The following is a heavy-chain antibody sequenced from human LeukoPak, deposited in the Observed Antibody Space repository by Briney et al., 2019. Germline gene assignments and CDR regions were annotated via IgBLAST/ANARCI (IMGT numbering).Heavy chain of an antibody. CDR3: ATSGGDWFDP. D-gene: IGHD3-16*01. Sequence: SETLSLTCTVSGYSISSGYYWGWIRQPPGKGLEWIGSIYRSGSTYYNPSLKSRVTISVDTSKNQFSLKLSSVTAADTAFYYCATSGGDWFDPWGQGTLVTVSS. J-gene: IGHJ5*02. CDR2: IYRSGST. V-gene: IGHV4-38-2*02. CDR1: GYSISSGYY.